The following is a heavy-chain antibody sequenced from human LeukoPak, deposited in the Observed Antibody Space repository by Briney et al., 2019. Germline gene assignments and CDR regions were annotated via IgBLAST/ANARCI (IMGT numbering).Heavy chain of an antibody. CDR2: ISSDGSST. V-gene: IGHV3-74*01. Sequence: PGGSLRLSCAASRFTFSGYWMHWVRQVPGKGLVWVSRISSDGSSTSYAGSVRGRFTISRDNAKNTLYLQMNSLRAEDTAVYYCARGGSYTAGAFDIWGQGTLVTVSP. CDR1: RFTFSGYW. J-gene: IGHJ3*02. CDR3: ARGGSYTAGAFDI. D-gene: IGHD1-26*01.